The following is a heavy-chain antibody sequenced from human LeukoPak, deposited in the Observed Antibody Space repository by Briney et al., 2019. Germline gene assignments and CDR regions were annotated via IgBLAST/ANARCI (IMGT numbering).Heavy chain of an antibody. J-gene: IGHJ4*02. V-gene: IGHV1-69*13. CDR3: ARDGGYSYGLTLDY. CDR2: IIPIFGTA. Sequence: PKASVKVSCKASGGTFSSYAISWVRQAPGQGLERMGGIIPIFGTANYAQKFQGRVTITADESTSTAYMELSSLRSEDTAVYYCARDGGYSYGLTLDYWGQGTLVTVSS. CDR1: GGTFSSYA. D-gene: IGHD5-18*01.